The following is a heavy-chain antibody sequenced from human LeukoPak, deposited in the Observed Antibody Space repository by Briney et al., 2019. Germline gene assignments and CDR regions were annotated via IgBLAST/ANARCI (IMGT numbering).Heavy chain of an antibody. Sequence: NPSQTLSLTCTVSGGSIISGDFFWTRVRQPPGKGLEWIGHSFYSGTTSYNPSLKSRVTISVDTSKNQFSLKLNSVTAADTAVYYCAREGCSRAGCYSWDYYYYYVDVWGKGTTVTVSS. CDR3: AREGCSRAGCYSWDYYYYYVDV. CDR1: GGSIISGDFF. J-gene: IGHJ6*03. CDR2: SFYSGTT. V-gene: IGHV4-30-4*08. D-gene: IGHD2-2*01.